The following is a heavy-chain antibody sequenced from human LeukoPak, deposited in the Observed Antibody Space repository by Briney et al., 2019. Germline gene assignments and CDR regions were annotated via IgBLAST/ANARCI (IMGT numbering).Heavy chain of an antibody. V-gene: IGHV1-2*02. Sequence: ASVEVSCTASGYTFTGYYMHWVRQAPGQGLEWMGWINPNSGGTNYAQKFQGRVTMTRDTSISTAYMELSRLRSDDTAVYYCARVLYRAAFDYWGQGTLVTVSS. J-gene: IGHJ4*02. CDR2: INPNSGGT. CDR1: GYTFTGYY. D-gene: IGHD3-16*02. CDR3: ARVLYRAAFDY.